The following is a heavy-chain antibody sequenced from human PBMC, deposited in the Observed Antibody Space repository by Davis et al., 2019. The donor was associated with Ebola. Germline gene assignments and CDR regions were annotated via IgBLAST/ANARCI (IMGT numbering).Heavy chain of an antibody. CDR2: LSGSSDST. J-gene: IGHJ4*02. D-gene: IGHD1-1*01. Sequence: GESLKISCAGTGFIFSSYAMSWVRQAPGKGLEWVSALSGSSDSTYYADSVKGRFSISRDDSKNTLYLQMDSLRAEDTAVFYCAEGGTNNFLGANWGQGTLVTVSS. V-gene: IGHV3-23*01. CDR1: GFIFSSYA. CDR3: AEGGTNNFLGAN.